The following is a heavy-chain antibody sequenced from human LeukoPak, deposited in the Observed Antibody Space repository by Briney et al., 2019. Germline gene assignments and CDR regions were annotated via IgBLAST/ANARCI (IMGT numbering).Heavy chain of an antibody. CDR1: GGSISSYY. D-gene: IGHD5-18*01. CDR2: IYYSGST. Sequence: SETLSLTCTVSGGSISSYYWSWIRRPPGKGLEWIGYIYYSGSTNYNPSLKSRVTISVDTSKNQFSLELSSVTAADTAVYYCARGGIQLWGFDYWGQGTLVTVSS. J-gene: IGHJ4*02. CDR3: ARGGIQLWGFDY. V-gene: IGHV4-59*01.